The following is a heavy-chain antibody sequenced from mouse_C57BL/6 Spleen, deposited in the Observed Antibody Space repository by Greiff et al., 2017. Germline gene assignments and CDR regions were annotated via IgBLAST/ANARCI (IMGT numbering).Heavy chain of an antibody. J-gene: IGHJ1*03. CDR2: IYWDDDT. Sequence: QVTLKESGPGILQSSQTLSLTCSFSGFSLSTSGMGVSWLRQPSGKGLEWLAHIYWDDDTRYNPSLKSRLTISKDTSRNQVFLKSTSVDTADTATYYSARMWLRYFDVWGTGTTVTVSS. D-gene: IGHD2-2*01. CDR3: ARMWLRYFDV. V-gene: IGHV8-12*01. CDR1: GFSLSTSGMG.